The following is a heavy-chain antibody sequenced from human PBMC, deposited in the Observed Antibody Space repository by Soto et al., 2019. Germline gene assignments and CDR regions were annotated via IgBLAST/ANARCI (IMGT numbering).Heavy chain of an antibody. CDR3: AREAAGILNWFDP. D-gene: IGHD6-25*01. V-gene: IGHV4-31*03. CDR2: IYHSGST. J-gene: IGHJ5*02. Sequence: QVQLQESGPGLVKPTQTLSLTCTVSGGSISSGGYYWSWIRQHPGKGLEWSGYIYHSGSTYYNPSLKSRVTISVETSKKQFSLKLSSVTAADTAVYYCAREAAGILNWFDPWGQGTLVTVSS. CDR1: GGSISSGGYY.